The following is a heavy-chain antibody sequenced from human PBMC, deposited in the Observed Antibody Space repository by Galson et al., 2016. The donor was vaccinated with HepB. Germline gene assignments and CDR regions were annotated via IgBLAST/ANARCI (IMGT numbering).Heavy chain of an antibody. V-gene: IGHV3-43D*03. CDR3: AKDIQRDSSSWYGGIYGMDV. Sequence: SLRLSCAASGFTFDDYAMRWVRQAPGKGLEWVSLISWDGGSTYYADSVKGRFTISRDNSKNSLYLQMNSLRAEDTALYYCAKDIQRDSSSWYGGIYGMDVWGQGTTVTVSS. CDR2: ISWDGGST. CDR1: GFTFDDYA. J-gene: IGHJ6*02. D-gene: IGHD6-13*01.